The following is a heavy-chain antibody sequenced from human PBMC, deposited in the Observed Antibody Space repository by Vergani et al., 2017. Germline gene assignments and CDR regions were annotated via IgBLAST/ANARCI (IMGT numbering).Heavy chain of an antibody. CDR2: TRNKANSYTT. CDR1: GFTFSDHY. V-gene: IGHV3-72*01. D-gene: IGHD6-19*01. Sequence: EVQLLESGGGLVQPGGSLRLSCAASGFTFSDHYMDWVRQAPGKGLEWVGRTRNKANSYTTEYAASVKGRFTISRDNSKNTLYLQMNSLRAEDTAVYYCAKDTAVADYWGQGTLVTVSS. J-gene: IGHJ4*02. CDR3: AKDTAVADY.